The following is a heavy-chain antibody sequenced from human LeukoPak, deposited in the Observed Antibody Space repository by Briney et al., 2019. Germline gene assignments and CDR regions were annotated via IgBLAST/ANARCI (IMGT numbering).Heavy chain of an antibody. CDR3: ARVPHYYFGYGYFDS. CDR2: IYHSGST. D-gene: IGHD3-10*01. Sequence: SETLSLTCAGSGYSLSSAYSWGWIRQPPGKGREWVGSIYHSGSTYYNPSLKSRVSISVDTSKKQFSLTLTSMTAADTAVYYCARVPHYYFGYGYFDSWGQGTLVTVSS. CDR1: GYSLSSAYS. J-gene: IGHJ4*02. V-gene: IGHV4-38-2*01.